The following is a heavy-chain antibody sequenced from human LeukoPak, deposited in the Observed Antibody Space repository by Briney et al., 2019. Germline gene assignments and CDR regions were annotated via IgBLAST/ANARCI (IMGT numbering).Heavy chain of an antibody. V-gene: IGHV3-7*01. Sequence: PGGSLRLSCAASGFTFSSYWMSWVRQAPGKGLEWVANINLDGNVRFYVDSVKGRFTIARDNKKKSVYLQMDSLRAEDTAVYYCARDTDDFQGLDIWGQGTRVTVSS. CDR1: GFTFSSYW. CDR3: ARDTDDFQGLDI. J-gene: IGHJ3*02. CDR2: INLDGNVR. D-gene: IGHD3-3*01.